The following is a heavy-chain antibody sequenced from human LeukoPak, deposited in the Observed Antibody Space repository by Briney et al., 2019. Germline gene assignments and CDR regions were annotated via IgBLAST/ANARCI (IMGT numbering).Heavy chain of an antibody. CDR3: ARGGWNSDY. V-gene: IGHV3-7*05. CDR1: GFTFSSYW. Sequence: GESLRLSCAASGFTFSSYWMTWVRQAPGKGLEWVANIKQDGSEKYYVDSVKGRFTVSRDNAKNSLYLQMNSLRAEDTAVYYCARGGWNSDYWGQGTLVTVSS. J-gene: IGHJ4*02. D-gene: IGHD1-1*01. CDR2: IKQDGSEK.